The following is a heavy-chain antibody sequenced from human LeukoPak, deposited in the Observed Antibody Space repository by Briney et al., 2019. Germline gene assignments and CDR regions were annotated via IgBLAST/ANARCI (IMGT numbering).Heavy chain of an antibody. CDR3: TRVSDDGSPHRAFHY. CDR1: GFTFSSYC. V-gene: IGHV3-7*05. CDR2: IKQDESEK. J-gene: IGHJ4*02. D-gene: IGHD3-22*01. Sequence: PGGSLRLSCAASGFTFSSYCMSWVRQAPGTGLEWVATIKQDESEKYYADSVKGRFTISRDNAKNSLYLQMNGLRAEDTAVYYCTRVSDDGSPHRAFHYWGQGTLVTVSS.